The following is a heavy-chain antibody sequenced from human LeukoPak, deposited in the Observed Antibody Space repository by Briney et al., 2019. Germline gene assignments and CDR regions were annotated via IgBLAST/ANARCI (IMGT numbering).Heavy chain of an antibody. CDR2: YDPEDGET. D-gene: IGHD6-19*01. Sequence: ASVKVSCKVSGHTLAELPMSWVRQAPGKGLEWMGGYDPEDGETMYPQRFQGRVTMTEDTSTDIAYMELTSLTSEDTAVYYCARDSPASAGKVNFDYWGQGTLVTVSS. J-gene: IGHJ4*02. V-gene: IGHV1-24*01. CDR1: GHTLAELP. CDR3: ARDSPASAGKVNFDY.